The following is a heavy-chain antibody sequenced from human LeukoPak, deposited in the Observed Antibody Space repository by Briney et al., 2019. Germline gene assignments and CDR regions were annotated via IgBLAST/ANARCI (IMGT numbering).Heavy chain of an antibody. CDR3: ARVGPRTMVRGVQSMDV. J-gene: IGHJ6*02. CDR2: ISSSSSTI. V-gene: IGHV3-48*04. D-gene: IGHD3-10*01. Sequence: GGSLRLSCAASGFTFSSYSMNWVRQAPGKGLEWVSYISSSSSTIYYADSVKGRFTISRDNAKNSLYLQMNSLRAEDTAVYYCARVGPRTMVRGVQSMDVWGQGTTVTVSS. CDR1: GFTFSSYS.